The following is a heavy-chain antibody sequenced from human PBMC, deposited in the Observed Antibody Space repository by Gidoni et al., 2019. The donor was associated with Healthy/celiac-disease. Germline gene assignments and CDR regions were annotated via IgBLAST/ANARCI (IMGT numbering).Heavy chain of an antibody. CDR2: ISAYNGNT. D-gene: IGHD3-3*01. V-gene: IGHV1-18*04. CDR1: GYTFTSYG. J-gene: IGHJ6*02. Sequence: QVQLVQSGVEVKKPGASVKVSCKASGYTFTSYGISWVRQAPGQGLEWMGWISAYNGNTNYAQKLQGRVTMTTDTSTSTAHMELRSLRSYDFWSGYYPYYYGMDVWGQGTTVTVSS. CDR3: PYYYGMDV.